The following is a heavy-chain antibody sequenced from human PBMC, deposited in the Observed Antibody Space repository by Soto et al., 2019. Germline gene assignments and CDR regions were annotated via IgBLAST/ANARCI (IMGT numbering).Heavy chain of an antibody. D-gene: IGHD6-13*01. CDR3: TRTKQQLAQLNLGVFDY. CDR2: IRSKAYGGTT. V-gene: IGHV3-49*03. CDR1: GFTFGDYA. J-gene: IGHJ4*02. Sequence: GGSLRLSCTASGFTFGDYAMSWFRQAPGKGLEWVGFIRSKAYGGTTEYAASVKGRFTISRDDSKSIAYLQMNSLKTEDTAVYYCTRTKQQLAQLNLGVFDYWGQGTLVTVSS.